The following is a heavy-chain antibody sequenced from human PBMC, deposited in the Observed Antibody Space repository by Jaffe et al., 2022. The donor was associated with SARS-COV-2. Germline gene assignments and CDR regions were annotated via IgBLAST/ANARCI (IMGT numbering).Heavy chain of an antibody. CDR1: GFTFSSYA. Sequence: EVQLVESGGGLVQPGGSLRLSCAASGFTFSSYAMSWVRQAPGKGLEWVSAISGSGGSTYYADSVKGRFTISRDNSKNTLYLQMNSLRAEDTAVYYCAKEVYYYGSGSYPHDAFDIWGQGTMVTVSS. CDR2: ISGSGGST. V-gene: IGHV3-23*04. D-gene: IGHD3-10*01. CDR3: AKEVYYYGSGSYPHDAFDI. J-gene: IGHJ3*02.